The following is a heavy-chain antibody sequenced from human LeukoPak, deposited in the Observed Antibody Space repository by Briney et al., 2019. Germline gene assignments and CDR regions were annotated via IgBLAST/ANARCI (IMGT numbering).Heavy chain of an antibody. CDR3: ARYDAYGGYFDY. V-gene: IGHV1-18*01. Sequence: ASVKVSCKASGYTLTSYGISWLRQAPGQGLEWMGWVSVYNGETNYAQKLQGRVTMTTDTSTSTAYMELRSLRSDDTAVYYCARYDAYGGYFDYWGQGTLVIVSS. CDR1: GYTLTSYG. J-gene: IGHJ4*02. D-gene: IGHD2-21*01. CDR2: VSVYNGET.